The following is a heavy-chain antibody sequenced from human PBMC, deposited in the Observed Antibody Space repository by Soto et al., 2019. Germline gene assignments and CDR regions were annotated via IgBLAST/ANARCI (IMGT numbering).Heavy chain of an antibody. CDR3: VRRHVSATGIDWFDP. CDR1: GYTFTSYG. V-gene: IGHV1-3*01. CDR2: INAANGDT. J-gene: IGHJ5*02. Sequence: QVQLVQSGTEVKKPGASVKVSCKASGYTFTSYGIHWVRQAPGQRLEWMGWINAANGDTKYSPKFQGRVTITMDTSASTAYRELSSLRSEDTAVYYCVRRHVSATGIDWFDPWGQGTLVTVSS. D-gene: IGHD6-13*01.